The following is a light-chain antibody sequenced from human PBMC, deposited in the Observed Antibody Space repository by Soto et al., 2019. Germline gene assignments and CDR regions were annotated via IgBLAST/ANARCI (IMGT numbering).Light chain of an antibody. CDR2: WAS. Sequence: DIVMTHSPDSLAVSLGETATINCKSSQSVLYSSNNKNYFAWYQHKPGQPPKLLIYWASTRESWVPDRFSGSGSGPDFTLTISSLQAEDVAVYDCQQYYSTPRTFGQGTKVDSK. V-gene: IGKV4-1*01. J-gene: IGKJ1*01. CDR3: QQYYSTPRT. CDR1: QSVLYSSNNKNY.